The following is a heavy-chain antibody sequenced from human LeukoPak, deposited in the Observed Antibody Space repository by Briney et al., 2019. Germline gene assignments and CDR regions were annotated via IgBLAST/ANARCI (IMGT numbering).Heavy chain of an antibody. J-gene: IGHJ5*02. CDR1: GDSISSGDYY. Sequence: PSETLSLTCTVSGDSISSGDYYWSWIRQPAGKGLEWIGRIYTSGSTNYNPSLKSRVTMSVDTPKNQFSLKLSSVTAADTAVYYCARAQGGYLGAIESKRNWFDPWGQGTLVTVSS. CDR2: IYTSGST. D-gene: IGHD5-12*01. CDR3: ARAQGGYLGAIESKRNWFDP. V-gene: IGHV4-61*02.